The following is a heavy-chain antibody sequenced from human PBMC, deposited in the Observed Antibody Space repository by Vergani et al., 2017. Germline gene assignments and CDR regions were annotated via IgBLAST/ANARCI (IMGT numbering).Heavy chain of an antibody. CDR1: GFTFSDYY. Sequence: QVQLVESGGGLVKPGGSLRLSCAASGFTFSDYYMSWIRQAPGKGLEWVSYISSSGSTIYYADSVKGRFTISRDNAKNSLYLQMNSLRAEDTAVYYCARDRTDYGSGSYYPSWYFDYWGQGTLVTVSS. D-gene: IGHD3-10*01. V-gene: IGHV3-11*04. J-gene: IGHJ4*02. CDR2: ISSSGSTI. CDR3: ARDRTDYGSGSYYPSWYFDY.